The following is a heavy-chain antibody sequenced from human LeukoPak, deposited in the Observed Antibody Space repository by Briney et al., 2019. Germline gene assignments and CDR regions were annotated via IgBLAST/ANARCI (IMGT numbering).Heavy chain of an antibody. CDR1: GYTFTSYG. J-gene: IGHJ4*02. D-gene: IGHD3-10*01. CDR2: MNPNSGNT. V-gene: IGHV1-8*02. CDR3: ARGGGYYYGSGSSYYFDY. Sequence: ASVKVSCKASGYTFTSYGISWVRQATGQGLEWMGWMNPNSGNTGYAQKFQGRVTMTRNTSISTAYMELSSLRSEDTAVYYCARGGGYYYGSGSSYYFDYWGQGTLVTVSS.